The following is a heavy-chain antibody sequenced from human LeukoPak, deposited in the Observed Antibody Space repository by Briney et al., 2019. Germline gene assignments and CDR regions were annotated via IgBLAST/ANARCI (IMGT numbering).Heavy chain of an antibody. J-gene: IGHJ4*02. CDR1: GFTFSSYA. CDR3: ARRHSSGWLDY. CDR2: ISYDGSNK. V-gene: IGHV3-30-3*01. Sequence: PGRSLRLSCAASGFTFSSYAMHWVRQAPGKGLEWVAVISYDGSNKYYADSVKGRFIISRDNSKNTLYLQMNSLRAEDTAVYYCARRHSSGWLDYWGQGTLVTVSS. D-gene: IGHD6-19*01.